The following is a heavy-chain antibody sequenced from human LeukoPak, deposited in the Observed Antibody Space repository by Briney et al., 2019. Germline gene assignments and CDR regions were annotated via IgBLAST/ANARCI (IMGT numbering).Heavy chain of an antibody. CDR1: GGSISSSSHY. CDR2: IYYSGST. V-gene: IGHV4-39*07. J-gene: IGHJ6*03. Sequence: PSETLSLTCTVSGGSISSSSHYWGWIRQPPGKGLEWIGSIYYSGSTYYNPSLKSRVTISVDTSKNQFSLKLSSVTAAGTAVYYCARVYRSPPRSLYYMDVWGKGTTVTVSS. CDR3: ARVYRSPPRSLYYMDV. D-gene: IGHD6-13*01.